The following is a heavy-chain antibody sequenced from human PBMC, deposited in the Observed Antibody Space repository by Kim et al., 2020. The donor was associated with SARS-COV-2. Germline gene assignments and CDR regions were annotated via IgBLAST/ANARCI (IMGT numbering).Heavy chain of an antibody. J-gene: IGHJ6*02. CDR1: GFAFSKYY. Sequence: GGSLRLSCAASGFAFSKYYMTWIRQAPGKGLDWVSYISATGSHTNSADSVQGRFTISRDNAENSLFLEMKSLRAEDTAVYYCARVGTLYGIDVWGQGTT. CDR2: ISATGSHT. V-gene: IGHV3-11*05. CDR3: ARVGTLYGIDV. D-gene: IGHD1-1*01.